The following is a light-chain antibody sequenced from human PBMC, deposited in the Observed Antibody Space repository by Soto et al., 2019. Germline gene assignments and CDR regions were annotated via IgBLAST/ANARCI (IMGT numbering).Light chain of an antibody. CDR3: SSYTISNTLPFV. J-gene: IGLJ1*01. CDR1: RRDVRGYNY. V-gene: IGLV2-14*01. CDR2: EVT. Sequence: QSVLTQPASVSGSPGQSSTITCTGPRRDVRGYNYVSWYQQYPGKSPKLLIFEVTHRPSGVSTRFSGSKSGSTASLAISGLQAEDEADYYCSSYTISNTLPFVFGTGTKVTVL.